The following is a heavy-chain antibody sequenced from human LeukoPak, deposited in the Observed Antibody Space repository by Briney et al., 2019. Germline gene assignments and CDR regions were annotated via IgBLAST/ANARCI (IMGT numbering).Heavy chain of an antibody. Sequence: GGSLRLSCAASGFTFSSYWMSWVRQAPGKGLEWVANIKQDGSEKYYVDSVKGRFTISRDNAKNSLYLQMNSLRAEDTAVYYCARDRGTIFGVVTPYGMDVWGQGTTVTVSS. V-gene: IGHV3-7*03. J-gene: IGHJ6*02. CDR3: ARDRGTIFGVVTPYGMDV. CDR1: GFTFSSYW. CDR2: IKQDGSEK. D-gene: IGHD3-3*01.